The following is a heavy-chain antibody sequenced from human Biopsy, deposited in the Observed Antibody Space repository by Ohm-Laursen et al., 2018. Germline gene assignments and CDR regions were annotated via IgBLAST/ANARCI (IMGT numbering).Heavy chain of an antibody. CDR1: GFTFSPYT. Sequence: GSLRLSCAASGFTFSPYTMTWVRQAPGKGLEWVSSISSSGNFMYYADSVKGRFTISRDNAKNSLYLQMNSLRAEDTALYYCARGNGPSAWGQGTLVTVSS. J-gene: IGHJ5*02. CDR2: ISSSGNFM. V-gene: IGHV3-21*04. D-gene: IGHD4-23*01. CDR3: ARGNGPSA.